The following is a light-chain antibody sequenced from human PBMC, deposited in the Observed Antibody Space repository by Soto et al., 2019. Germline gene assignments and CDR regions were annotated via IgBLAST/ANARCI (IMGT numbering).Light chain of an antibody. Sequence: QSALTQSASVSGSPGQSITISCTGTSSDVGAYNYVSWYQQHPGKAPKLIIYDVSNRPSGVSNRFSGSKSGNTASLTISALQAEDEADYYCSSFTSSSTRVFGTGTKVTVL. V-gene: IGLV2-14*01. CDR3: SSFTSSSTRV. J-gene: IGLJ1*01. CDR1: SSDVGAYNY. CDR2: DVS.